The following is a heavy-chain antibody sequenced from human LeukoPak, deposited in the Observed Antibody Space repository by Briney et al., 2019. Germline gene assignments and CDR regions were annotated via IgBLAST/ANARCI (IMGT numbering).Heavy chain of an antibody. CDR1: GFTFSSHG. CDR3: AKVRTYDILTGYQL. CDR2: ISYDGSNK. J-gene: IGHJ4*02. D-gene: IGHD3-9*01. Sequence: PGRSLRLSCAASGFTFSSHGMHWVRQAPGKGLEWVALISYDGSNKYYADSVQGRFTISRDNSKNTLYLQMNSLRAEDTAVYYCAKVRTYDILTGYQLGGQGTLVTVSS. V-gene: IGHV3-30*18.